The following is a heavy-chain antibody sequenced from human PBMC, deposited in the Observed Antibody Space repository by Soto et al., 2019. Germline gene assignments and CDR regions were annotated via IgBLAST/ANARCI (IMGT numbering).Heavy chain of an antibody. CDR1: GGSISSTSYY. J-gene: IGHJ6*02. CDR3: AREGLVLAPSTVNSDHYYYAMDV. CDR2: IYYSGST. Sequence: SEILSLTCTVSGGSISSTSYYWGWIRQPPGKGLEWIGSIYYSGSTIYNPSLQSRVTLSVDKSKNEFSLKMSSVTDADTAVYYCAREGLVLAPSTVNSDHYYYAMDVWGQGTTVTVSS. D-gene: IGHD3-3*02. V-gene: IGHV4-39*07.